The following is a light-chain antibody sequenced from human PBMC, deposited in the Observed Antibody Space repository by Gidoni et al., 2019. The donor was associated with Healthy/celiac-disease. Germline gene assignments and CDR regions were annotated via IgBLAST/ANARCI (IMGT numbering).Light chain of an antibody. J-gene: IGLJ3*02. CDR2: EVS. CDR3: SSYISSSWV. V-gene: IGLV2-14*01. Sequence: QSALTQPASVSVSPGQSITISCTGTSSAVGDYNYVSWYQQHPGKAPKLMIYEVSNRPSGVSNRFSGSKSGNTASLTISGLQAEDEADYYCSSYISSSWVFGGGTKLTVL. CDR1: SSAVGDYNY.